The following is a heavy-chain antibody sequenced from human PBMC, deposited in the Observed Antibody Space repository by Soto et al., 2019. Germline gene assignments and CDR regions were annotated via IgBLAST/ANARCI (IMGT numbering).Heavy chain of an antibody. J-gene: IGHJ3*02. V-gene: IGHV1-3*01. D-gene: IGHD6-19*01. CDR2: INAGNGNT. Sequence: ASVKVSCKASGYTFTSYAMHWVRQAPGQRLEWMGWINAGNGNTKYSQKFQGRVTITRDTSASTAYMELSSLRSEDTAVYYCATDELAVDDDAFEIWRHATMVTV. CDR3: ATDELAVDDDAFEI. CDR1: GYTFTSYA.